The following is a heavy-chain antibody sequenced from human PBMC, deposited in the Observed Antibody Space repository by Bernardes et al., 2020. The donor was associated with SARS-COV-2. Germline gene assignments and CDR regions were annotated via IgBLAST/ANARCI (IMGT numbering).Heavy chain of an antibody. CDR1: GFTFSTYS. CDR2: IKQDGSET. V-gene: IGHV3-7*01. D-gene: IGHD6-19*01. Sequence: GGSLRLPCAASGFTFSTYSMTWVRQAPGKGLEWVANIKQDGSETFNVDSVKGRFTISRDNAKNTLYLQMSSLRAEDTAVDYCARIDEVTGRYYWGQGTLVTVS. J-gene: IGHJ4*02. CDR3: ARIDEVTGRYY.